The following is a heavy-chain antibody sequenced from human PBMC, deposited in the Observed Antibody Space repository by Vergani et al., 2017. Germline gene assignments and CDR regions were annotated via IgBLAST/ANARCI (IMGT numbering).Heavy chain of an antibody. CDR3: ARDLALGVPYSSSSLGGSYYDLCYYYYMDV. CDR2: ISSSSSYI. D-gene: IGHD6-6*01. CDR1: GFTFSSYS. J-gene: IGHJ6*03. V-gene: IGHV3-21*01. Sequence: EVQLVESGGGLVKPGGSLRLSCAASGFTFSSYSMNWVRQAPGKGLEWVSSISSSSSYIYYADSVKGRFTISRDNAKNSLYLQMNSLRAEDTAVYYCARDLALGVPYSSSSLGGSYYDLCYYYYMDVWGKGTTVTVSS.